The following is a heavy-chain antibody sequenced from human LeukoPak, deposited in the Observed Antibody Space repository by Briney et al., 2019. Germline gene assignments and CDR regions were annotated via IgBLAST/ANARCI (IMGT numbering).Heavy chain of an antibody. V-gene: IGHV3-23*01. Sequence: SGGSLRLSCAASGFTFSSYAMSWVRQAPGKGLEWVSAISGSGGSTYYADSVKGRFTISRDNSRNTLYLQMNSLRAEDTAVYYCAKSMVQGVNYWGQGTLVTVSS. CDR3: AKSMVQGVNY. J-gene: IGHJ4*02. D-gene: IGHD3-10*01. CDR2: ISGSGGST. CDR1: GFTFSSYA.